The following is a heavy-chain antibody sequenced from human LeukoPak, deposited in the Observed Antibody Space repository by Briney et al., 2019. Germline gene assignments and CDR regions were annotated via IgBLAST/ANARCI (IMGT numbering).Heavy chain of an antibody. J-gene: IGHJ4*02. Sequence: SETLSLTCAVSGYSISSGYYWGWIRQPPGKGLEWIGSIYHSGSTYYNPSLKSRVTISVDTSKNQSSLKLSSVTAADTAVYYCARRRYGDYDYLDYWGQGTLVTVSS. CDR1: GYSISSGYY. CDR2: IYHSGST. V-gene: IGHV4-38-2*01. D-gene: IGHD4-17*01. CDR3: ARRRYGDYDYLDY.